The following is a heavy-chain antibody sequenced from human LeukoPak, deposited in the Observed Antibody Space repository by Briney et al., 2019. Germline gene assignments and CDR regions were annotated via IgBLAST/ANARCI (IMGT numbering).Heavy chain of an antibody. CDR2: MNPNSGNT. CDR1: GYAFTSYD. Sequence: GASVKVSCKASGYAFTSYDINWVRQAAGQGLEWMGWMNPNSGNTGYAQKFQGRVTMTRNTSISTAYMELSSLRSEDTAVYYCARGDLWFGELYTPHYYYYYGMDVWGQGTTVTVSS. CDR3: ARGDLWFGELYTPHYYYYYGMDV. D-gene: IGHD3-10*01. V-gene: IGHV1-8*01. J-gene: IGHJ6*02.